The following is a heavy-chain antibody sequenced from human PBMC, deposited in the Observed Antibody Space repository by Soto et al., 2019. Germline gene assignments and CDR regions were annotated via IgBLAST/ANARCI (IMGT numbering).Heavy chain of an antibody. J-gene: IGHJ6*02. CDR3: ARDVVGYCSGGSCYYGMDV. CDR2: IYHSGST. CDR1: GYSISSYYY. D-gene: IGHD2-15*01. V-gene: IGHV4-38-2*02. Sequence: PSETLSLSCAVSGYSISSYYYWGWIRQPPGKGLEWIGSIYHSGSTYYNPSLKSRVTISVDTSKNQFSLKLSSVTAADTAVYYCARDVVGYCSGGSCYYGMDVWGQGTTVTVSS.